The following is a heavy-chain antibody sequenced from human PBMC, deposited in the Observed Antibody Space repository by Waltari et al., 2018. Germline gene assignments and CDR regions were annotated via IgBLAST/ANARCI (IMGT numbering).Heavy chain of an antibody. CDR1: GGSISSYY. Sequence: QLQLQESGSGLVKPSQTLSLTCTVSGGSISSYYWSWIRQPPGKGLEWIGYIYYSGSTNYNPSLKSRVTISVDTSKNQFSLKLSSVTAADTAVYYCARDGYGSGSSNWFDPWGQGTLVTVSS. V-gene: IGHV4-59*01. D-gene: IGHD3-10*01. CDR2: IYYSGST. J-gene: IGHJ5*02. CDR3: ARDGYGSGSSNWFDP.